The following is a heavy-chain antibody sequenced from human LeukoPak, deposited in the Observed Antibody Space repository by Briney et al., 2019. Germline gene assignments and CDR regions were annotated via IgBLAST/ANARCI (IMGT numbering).Heavy chain of an antibody. Sequence: SETLSLTCTVSGGSISSYYWSWIRQPPGKGLEWIGYIYYSGSTNYNPSLKSRVTISVDTSKNQFSLKLSSVTAADTAVYYCARTFHYGYKDWGQGTLVTVSS. CDR3: ARTFHYGYKD. CDR1: GGSISSYY. V-gene: IGHV4-59*08. J-gene: IGHJ4*02. CDR2: IYYSGST. D-gene: IGHD5-18*01.